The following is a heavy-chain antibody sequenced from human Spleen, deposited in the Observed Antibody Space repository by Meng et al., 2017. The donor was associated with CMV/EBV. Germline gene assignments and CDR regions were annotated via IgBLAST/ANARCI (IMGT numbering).Heavy chain of an antibody. CDR3: ARELVVIGDAGPFDN. D-gene: IGHD2-21*01. CDR2: IRYDGSNK. V-gene: IGHV3-30*02. Sequence: GESLKISCAASGFTFSSYGMHWVRQAPGKGLEWVAFIRYDGSNKYYADSVKGRFTISRDNSKNTLYLQMNNLRAEDTAAYFCARELVVIGDAGPFDNWGQGTLVTVSS. J-gene: IGHJ4*02. CDR1: GFTFSSYG.